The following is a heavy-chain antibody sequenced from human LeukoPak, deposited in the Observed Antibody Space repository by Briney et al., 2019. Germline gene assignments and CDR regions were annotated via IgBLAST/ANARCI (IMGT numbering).Heavy chain of an antibody. V-gene: IGHV4-39*01. D-gene: IGHD5-18*01. J-gene: IGHJ5*02. CDR3: ARHGARGGNRGWFDP. CDR1: GGSISSYY. CDR2: IYYSGST. Sequence: PSETLSLTCTVSGGSISSYYWGWIRQPPGKGLEWIGSIYYSGSTYYNPSLKSRVTISVDTSRNQFSLKLSSVTAADTAVYYCARHGARGGNRGWFDPWGQGTLVTVSS.